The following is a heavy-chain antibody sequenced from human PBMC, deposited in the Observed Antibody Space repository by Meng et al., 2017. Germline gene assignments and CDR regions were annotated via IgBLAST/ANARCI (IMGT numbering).Heavy chain of an antibody. CDR1: GDSVSSNSAA. Sequence: QIQLQPSGPGLVKPSQTLSLICAISGDSVSSNSAAWNWIRQSPSRGLEWLGRAYYRSKWYHDYAESVKSRISIDPDTSKNQFYLQLRSVTPEDSAVYYCARGSYSFDSWGQRTLVTVSS. V-gene: IGHV6-1*01. CDR3: ARGSYSFDS. D-gene: IGHD1-26*01. J-gene: IGHJ4*02. CDR2: AYYRSKWYH.